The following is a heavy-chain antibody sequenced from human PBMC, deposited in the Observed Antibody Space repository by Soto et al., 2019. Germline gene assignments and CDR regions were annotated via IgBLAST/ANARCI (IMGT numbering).Heavy chain of an antibody. Sequence: PGGSLRLSCTASGFTFSSYAIAWVRQAPGKGLECLSGISGSGESTHYADSVKGRFTISRDNSTNTVYLEMNRLRVEDMALYYCAKEVTSCCYPGFEYWGQGTLVTVSS. CDR2: ISGSGEST. D-gene: IGHD2-2*01. J-gene: IGHJ4*02. CDR1: GFTFSSYA. V-gene: IGHV3-23*01. CDR3: AKEVTSCCYPGFEY.